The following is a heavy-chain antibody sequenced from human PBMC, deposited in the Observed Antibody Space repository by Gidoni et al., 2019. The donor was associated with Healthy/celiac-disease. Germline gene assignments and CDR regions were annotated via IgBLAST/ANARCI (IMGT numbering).Heavy chain of an antibody. CDR2: ISYDGSNK. D-gene: IGHD6-13*01. Sequence: QVQLVESGGGVVQPGRSLRLYCEAAGFTFSSSALHWVRQAHGKGREWVAVISYDGSNKYYADSVKGRFTISRDNSKNTLYLQMNSLRAEDTAVYYCARVSYSSSWSCFLFYPLDYWGQGTLVTVSS. J-gene: IGHJ4*02. CDR3: ARVSYSSSWSCFLFYPLDY. CDR1: GFTFSSSA. V-gene: IGHV3-30-3*01.